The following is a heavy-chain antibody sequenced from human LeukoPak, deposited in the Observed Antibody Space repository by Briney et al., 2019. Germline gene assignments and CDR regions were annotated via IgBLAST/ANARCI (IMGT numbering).Heavy chain of an antibody. CDR1: GFTFSSYA. CDR2: ISYDGSNK. V-gene: IGHV3-30-3*01. Sequence: GGSLRLSCAASGFTFSSYAMHWVRQAPGKGLEWVAVISYDGSNKYYADSVKGRFTISRDNSKNTLYLQMNSLRAEDTAVYYCAKEEAYGSGSPVNYWGQGALVTVSS. CDR3: AKEEAYGSGSPVNY. J-gene: IGHJ4*02. D-gene: IGHD3-10*01.